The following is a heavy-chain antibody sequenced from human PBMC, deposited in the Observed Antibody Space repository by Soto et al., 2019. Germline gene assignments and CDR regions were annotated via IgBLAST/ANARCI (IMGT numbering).Heavy chain of an antibody. CDR1: GGIFSTYA. J-gene: IGHJ4*02. CDR2: IIPIFGTP. CDR3: ARDRDDYGSGNYYNRIDF. Sequence: QVQLVQSGAEVKKPGSSVKVSCKASGGIFSTYAISWFRQAPGQGLEWMGGIIPIFGTPNYAQRFQGRVTITADESTRTAYMELRRLRSENTAVYYCARDRDDYGSGNYYNRIDFWGQGTLVTVSS. V-gene: IGHV1-69*01. D-gene: IGHD3-10*01.